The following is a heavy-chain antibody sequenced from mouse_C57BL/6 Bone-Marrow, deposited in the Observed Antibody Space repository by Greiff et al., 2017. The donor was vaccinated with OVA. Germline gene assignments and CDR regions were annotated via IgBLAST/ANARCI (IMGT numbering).Heavy chain of an antibody. CDR1: GYSFTGYF. CDR3: ARALLRGYGSPYAMDY. V-gene: IGHV1-20*01. Sequence: VQLKESGPELVKPGDSVKISCKASGYSFTGYFMNWVMQSHGKSLEWIGRINPYNGDTFYNQKFKGKATLTVDKSSSTAHMELRSLTSEDSAVYYCARALLRGYGSPYAMDYWGQGTSVTVSS. CDR2: INPYNGDT. J-gene: IGHJ4*01. D-gene: IGHD1-1*01.